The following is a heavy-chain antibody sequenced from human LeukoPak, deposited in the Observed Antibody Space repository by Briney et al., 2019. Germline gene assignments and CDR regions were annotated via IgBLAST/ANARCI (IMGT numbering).Heavy chain of an antibody. D-gene: IGHD3-16*01. CDR3: ARNGGGLPTYYYYYGMDV. V-gene: IGHV3-33*01. Sequence: GRSLRLSCAASGFTFSSYGMHWVRQAPGKGLEWVAVIWYDGSNKYYADSVKGRFTISRDNSKNTLYLQMNSLRAEDTAVYYCARNGGGLPTYYYYYGMDVWGKGTTVTVS. CDR1: GFTFSSYG. J-gene: IGHJ6*04. CDR2: IWYDGSNK.